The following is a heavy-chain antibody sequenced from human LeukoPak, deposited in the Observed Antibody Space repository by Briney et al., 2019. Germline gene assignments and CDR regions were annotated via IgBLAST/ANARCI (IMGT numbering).Heavy chain of an antibody. J-gene: IGHJ5*02. CDR2: ISSSSSYI. CDR3: ARGRELYSSSPPFDP. CDR1: GFTFSSYS. V-gene: IGHV3-21*01. D-gene: IGHD6-6*01. Sequence: GGSLRLSCAASGFTFSSYSMNWVRQAPGKGLAWVSSISSSSSYIYYADSVKGRFTISRDNAKNSLYLQMNSLRAEDTAVYYCARGRELYSSSPPFDPWGQGTLVTVSS.